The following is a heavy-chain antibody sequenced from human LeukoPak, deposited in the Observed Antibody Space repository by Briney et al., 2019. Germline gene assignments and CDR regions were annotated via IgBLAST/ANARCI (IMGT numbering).Heavy chain of an antibody. CDR2: ISGGGDNT. J-gene: IGHJ4*02. Sequence: PGGSLRLSCVASGFTFSSYSMSWVRQAPGKGLEWVSDISGGGDNTHSADSVKGRFTTSRDNSKNTVFLEMNSLRAEDTAVYYCAKGGYYYDSSETFDYWGQGTLVTVSS. CDR3: AKGGYYYDSSETFDY. D-gene: IGHD3-22*01. V-gene: IGHV3-23*01. CDR1: GFTFSSYS.